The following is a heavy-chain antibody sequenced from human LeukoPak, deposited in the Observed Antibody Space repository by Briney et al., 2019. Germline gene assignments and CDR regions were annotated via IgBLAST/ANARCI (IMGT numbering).Heavy chain of an antibody. CDR1: GFTFSDSY. CDR3: ARLRYYGMDV. J-gene: IGHJ6*02. Sequence: PGGSLRLSCAASGFTFSDSYMTWIRQAPGKGLEWVSYISGSGTTKYYADSVKGRFTISRDNAKNSLYLQMNSLRAEDTAVYYCARLRYYGMDVWGQGTTVTVSS. CDR2: ISGSGTTK. V-gene: IGHV3-11*04.